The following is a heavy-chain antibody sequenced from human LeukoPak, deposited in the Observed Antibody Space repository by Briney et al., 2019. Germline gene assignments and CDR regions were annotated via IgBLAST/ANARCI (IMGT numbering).Heavy chain of an antibody. CDR1: GFTFSSYS. V-gene: IGHV3-21*01. CDR3: ARDEWIVGAPRTTNYFAY. CDR2: ISCSSSYI. D-gene: IGHD1-26*01. J-gene: IGHJ4*02. Sequence: GGSLRLSCAASGFTFSSYSMNWVRQAPGKGLEWVSSISCSSSYIYYADSVKGRFTISRDNAKNSLYLQMNSLRAEDTAVYYCARDEWIVGAPRTTNYFAYWGQGTLVTVSS.